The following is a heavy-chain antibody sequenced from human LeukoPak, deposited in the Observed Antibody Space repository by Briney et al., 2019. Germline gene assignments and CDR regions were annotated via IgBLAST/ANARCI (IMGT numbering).Heavy chain of an antibody. CDR3: ARDGTSSSGWYNLPY. V-gene: IGHV1-2*02. J-gene: IGHJ4*02. CDR1: GYTFAGNY. CDR2: INPNSGGT. D-gene: IGHD6-19*01. Sequence: GASVKVSCKASGYTFAGNYMHWVRQAPGQGLEWMGWINPNSGGTNYAQKLQGRVTMSRDTSISTAYMELSRLRSDDTAVYYCARDGTSSSGWYNLPYWGQGTLVTVSS.